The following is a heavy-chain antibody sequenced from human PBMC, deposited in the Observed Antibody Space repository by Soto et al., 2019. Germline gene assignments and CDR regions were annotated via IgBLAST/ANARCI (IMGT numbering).Heavy chain of an antibody. CDR3: ATCISMVRGVIMRRGVKHGGPETILDY. D-gene: IGHD3-10*01. J-gene: IGHJ4*02. CDR2: FDPEDGET. Sequence: ASVKVSCKVSGYTLTDLSMHWVRQAPGKGLEWMGGFDPEDGETIYAQKFQGRVTMTEDTSTDTAYMELSSLRSEDTAVYYYATCISMVRGVIMRRGVKHGGPETILDYWGQGTLVTVSS. V-gene: IGHV1-24*01. CDR1: GYTLTDLS.